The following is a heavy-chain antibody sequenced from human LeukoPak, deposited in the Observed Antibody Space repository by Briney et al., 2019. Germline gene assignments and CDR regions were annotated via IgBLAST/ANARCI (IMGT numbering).Heavy chain of an antibody. CDR2: IKQDGSGR. D-gene: IGHD3-3*01. Sequence: GGSLRLSCAASGFTFNNYWMSWVRQAPGKGLEWVANIKQDGSGRYFVDSVKGRFTISRDNARNSLYLQMNSLRAEDTAVYYCAREGITIFGVVLDAFDIWGQGTMVTVSS. V-gene: IGHV3-7*01. CDR1: GFTFNNYW. J-gene: IGHJ3*02. CDR3: AREGITIFGVVLDAFDI.